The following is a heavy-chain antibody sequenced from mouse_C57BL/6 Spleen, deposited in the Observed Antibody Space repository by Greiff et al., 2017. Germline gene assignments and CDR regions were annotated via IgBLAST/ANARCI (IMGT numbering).Heavy chain of an antibody. V-gene: IGHV3-6*01. CDR2: ISYDGSN. D-gene: IGHD4-1*01. Sequence: VQLQQSGPGLVKPSQSLSLTCSVTGYSITSGYYWNWIRQFPGNKLEWMGYISYDGSNNYNPSLKNRISITRDTSKNQFFLKLNSVTTEDTATYYCARRAITGRYYFDYWGQGTTLTVSS. CDR1: GYSITSGYY. CDR3: ARRAITGRYYFDY. J-gene: IGHJ2*01.